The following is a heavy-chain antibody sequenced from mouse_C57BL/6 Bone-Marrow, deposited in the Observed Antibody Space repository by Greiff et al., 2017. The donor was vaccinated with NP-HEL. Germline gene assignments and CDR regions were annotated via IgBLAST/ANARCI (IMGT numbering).Heavy chain of an antibody. CDR3: ARFDGFLYAMDY. V-gene: IGHV5-2*01. CDR1: EYDFPSHS. CDR2: INSDGGST. Sequence: QLVESGGGLVPPGESLPLSCDSNEYDFPSHSMSCVRPTPEKRLELVAAINSDGGSTYYPDTMERRFIISRDNTKKTLYLQMSSLRSEDTALYYCARFDGFLYAMDYWGQGTSVTVSS. J-gene: IGHJ4*01. D-gene: IGHD2-3*01.